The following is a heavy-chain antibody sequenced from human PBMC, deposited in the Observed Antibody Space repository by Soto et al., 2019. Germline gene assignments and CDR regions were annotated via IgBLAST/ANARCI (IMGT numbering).Heavy chain of an antibody. J-gene: IGHJ4*02. Sequence: GGSLRLSCAASGFTFSSYGMHWVRQAPGKGLEWVAVISYDGSNKYYADSVKGRFTISRDNSKNTLYLQMNSLRAEDTAVYYCAKDDSAVDTAMVHIDYWGQGTLVTVSS. V-gene: IGHV3-30*18. CDR1: GFTFSSYG. CDR3: AKDDSAVDTAMVHIDY. CDR2: ISYDGSNK. D-gene: IGHD5-18*01.